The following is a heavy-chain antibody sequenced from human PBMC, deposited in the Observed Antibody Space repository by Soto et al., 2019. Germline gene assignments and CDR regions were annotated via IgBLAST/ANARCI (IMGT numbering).Heavy chain of an antibody. CDR3: AKDRSQGAVAGTSDFDY. D-gene: IGHD6-19*01. CDR1: GFSFSSYA. CDR2: ISGRGGRA. Sequence: HPGGSLRLSCAASGFSFSSYALNWVRQAPGKGLEWVSTISGRGGRAYYADSVKGRFTISRDNSKNALYLQLDSLRAEDTAVYYCAKDRSQGAVAGTSDFDYWGQGTLVTSPQ. V-gene: IGHV3-23*01. J-gene: IGHJ4*02.